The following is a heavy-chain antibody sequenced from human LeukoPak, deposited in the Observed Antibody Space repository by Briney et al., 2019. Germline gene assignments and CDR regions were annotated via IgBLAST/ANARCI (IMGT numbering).Heavy chain of an antibody. CDR1: GFSLSTTGVG. D-gene: IGHD5-24*01. V-gene: IGHV2-5*01. Sequence: SGPTLVKPTQTLTLTCTFSGFSLSTTGVGVGWIRQPPGKALEWLALIYWNDDKRYSPSLKSRLTITKDTSKNQVVLTMTNMDPVDTATYYCARRREMATLVYGFDIWGQGTMVTVSS. J-gene: IGHJ3*02. CDR2: IYWNDDK. CDR3: ARRREMATLVYGFDI.